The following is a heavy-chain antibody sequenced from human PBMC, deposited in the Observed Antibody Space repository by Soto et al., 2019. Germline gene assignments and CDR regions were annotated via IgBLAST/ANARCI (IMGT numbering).Heavy chain of an antibody. Sequence: VQLVQSGAEVKKPGSSVKVSCKASGDTFSSHAFGWVRQAPGQGLEWMGGIIPFFGTANYAQKFQGRVATTADESTTTAYMELSSLRSEDTAVYYCARGVEEMATTTAVWSFDLWGRGTLVTVSS. J-gene: IGHJ2*01. V-gene: IGHV1-69*01. CDR3: ARGVEEMATTTAVWSFDL. CDR2: IIPFFGTA. D-gene: IGHD1-1*01. CDR1: GDTFSSHA.